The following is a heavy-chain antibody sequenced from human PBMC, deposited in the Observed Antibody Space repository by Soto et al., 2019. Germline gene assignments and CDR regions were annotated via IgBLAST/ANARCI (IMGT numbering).Heavy chain of an antibody. CDR2: IYSGGST. D-gene: IGHD6-13*01. J-gene: IGHJ4*02. CDR1: GFTVSSNY. CDR3: ARMHSSWEHYFDY. V-gene: IGHV3-53*01. Sequence: GGSLRLSCAASGFTVSSNYMSWVRQAPGKGLEWVSVIYSGGSTYYADSVKGRFTISRDNSKNTLYLQMNSLRAEDTAVYYCARMHSSWEHYFDYWGQGTLVTVSS.